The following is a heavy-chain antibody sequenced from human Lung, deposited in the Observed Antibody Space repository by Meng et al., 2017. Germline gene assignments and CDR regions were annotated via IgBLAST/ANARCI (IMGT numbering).Heavy chain of an antibody. V-gene: IGHV4-30-4*01. CDR1: GGSISSSNYY. Sequence: LLQESGAGLGKPSRTLFFTCTAAGGSISSSNYYWRWIRQPPGKGLGWSGHIYYSGSTYYNPSLKSRITISVDTSKNQFSLNLSSVTAADTAVYYCARGQKGYFDLWGRGTLVTVSS. J-gene: IGHJ2*01. CDR2: IYYSGST. CDR3: ARGQKGYFDL.